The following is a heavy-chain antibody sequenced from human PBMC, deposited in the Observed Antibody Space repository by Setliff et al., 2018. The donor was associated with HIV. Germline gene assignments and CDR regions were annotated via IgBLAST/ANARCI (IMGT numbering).Heavy chain of an antibody. J-gene: IGHJ4*02. CDR2: IYTSGST. V-gene: IGHV4-61*09. D-gene: IGHD6-19*01. CDR3: ARRSGWSLDY. Sequence: PSETLSLTCTVTGYSISSGYYWSWIRQPAGKGLEWIGHIYTSGSTNYNPSLKSRVTISVDTSKNQFSLKLSSVTAADTAVYYCARRSGWSLDYWGQGTLVTVSS. CDR1: GYSISSGYY.